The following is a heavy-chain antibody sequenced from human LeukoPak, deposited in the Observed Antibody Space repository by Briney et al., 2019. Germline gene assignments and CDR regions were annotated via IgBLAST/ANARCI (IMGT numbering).Heavy chain of an antibody. CDR1: GGSISSYY. D-gene: IGHD7-27*01. V-gene: IGHV4-59*01. Sequence: KPSETLSLTCTVSGGSISSYYWSWIRQPPGKGLEWIAYLHYSGDNRYNSALKSRVTISVDTSKNQFSLKVSSVTAADTAVYYCARGSGRYYYYGVDVWGQGTTVTVSS. J-gene: IGHJ6*02. CDR3: ARGSGRYYYYGVDV. CDR2: LHYSGDN.